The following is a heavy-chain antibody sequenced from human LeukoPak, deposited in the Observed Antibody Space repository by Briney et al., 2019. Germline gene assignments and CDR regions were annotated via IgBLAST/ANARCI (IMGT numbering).Heavy chain of an antibody. D-gene: IGHD4-17*01. J-gene: IGHJ2*01. Sequence: SETLSLTCTVSGGSISSNYWSWIRQPAGKGLEWIGRIYTSGSTNYNPSLKSRVTMSLDTSKNQFSSKLSSVTAADTAVYYCARTVTVTTSWCYFDLWGRGTLVTVSS. V-gene: IGHV4-4*07. CDR1: GGSISSNY. CDR2: IYTSGST. CDR3: ARTVTVTTSWCYFDL.